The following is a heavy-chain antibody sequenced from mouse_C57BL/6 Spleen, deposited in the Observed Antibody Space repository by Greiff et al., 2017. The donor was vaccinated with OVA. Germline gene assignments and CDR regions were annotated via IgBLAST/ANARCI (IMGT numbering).Heavy chain of an antibody. Sequence: QVQLQQPGAELVKPGASVKMSCRASGYTFTSYWITWVKQRPGQGLEWIGDIYPGSGSTNYTEKFKSKATLTVDTSSSTAYMQLSSLKSEDSAVYYCARGGMTRDYWGQGTTLTVSS. CDR1: GYTFTSYW. J-gene: IGHJ2*01. CDR2: IYPGSGST. V-gene: IGHV1-55*01. CDR3: ARGGMTRDY.